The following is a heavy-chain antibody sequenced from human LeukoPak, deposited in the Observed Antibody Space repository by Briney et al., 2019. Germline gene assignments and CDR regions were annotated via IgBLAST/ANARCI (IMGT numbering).Heavy chain of an antibody. D-gene: IGHD2-2*01. CDR3: AKTEGYCSSTSCPLFFDY. Sequence: PGGSLRLSCASSGFTFSSYAMSWARQAPGKGLEWVSAIRGSGGSTYYADSVKGRFTISRDNSKNTLYLQMNSLRAEDTAVYYCAKTEGYCSSTSCPLFFDYWGQGTLVTVSS. CDR2: IRGSGGST. J-gene: IGHJ4*02. CDR1: GFTFSSYA. V-gene: IGHV3-23*01.